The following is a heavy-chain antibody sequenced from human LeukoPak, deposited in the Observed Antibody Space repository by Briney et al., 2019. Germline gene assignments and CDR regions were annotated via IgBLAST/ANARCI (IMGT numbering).Heavy chain of an antibody. V-gene: IGHV1-69*05. Sequence: SVKVSCKASGGTFSSYAISWVRQAPGQGLEWMGRIIPIFGTANYAQKFQGRVTITTDESTSTAYMELSSPRSEDTAVYYCASIDWGYGDYWGQGTLVTVSS. J-gene: IGHJ4*02. D-gene: IGHD7-27*01. CDR2: IIPIFGTA. CDR1: GGTFSSYA. CDR3: ASIDWGYGDY.